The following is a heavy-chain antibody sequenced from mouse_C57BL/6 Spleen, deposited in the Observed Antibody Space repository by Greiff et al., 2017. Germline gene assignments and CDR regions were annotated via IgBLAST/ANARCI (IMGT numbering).Heavy chain of an antibody. CDR2: ISNLAYSI. CDR1: GFTFSDYG. V-gene: IGHV5-15*01. J-gene: IGHJ4*01. CDR3: ARHPDYYAMDY. Sequence: EVNVVESGGGLVQPGGSLKLSCAASGFTFSDYGMAWVRQAPRKGPEWVAFISNLAYSIYYADTVTGRFNIYREDAKNTLYLEMSSLRSEDTTLYYCARHPDYYAMDYWGQGTSVTVSS.